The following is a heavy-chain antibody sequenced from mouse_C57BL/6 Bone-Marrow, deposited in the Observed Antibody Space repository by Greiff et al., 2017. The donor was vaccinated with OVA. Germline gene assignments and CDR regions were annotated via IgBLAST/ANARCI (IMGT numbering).Heavy chain of an antibody. J-gene: IGHJ1*03. CDR1: GYTFTSYW. V-gene: IGHV1-50*01. Sequence: QVQLQQPGAELVKPGASVKLSCKASGYTFTSYWMQWVKQRPGQGLEWIGEIDPSDSYTNYNQKFKGKATLTVETSSSTAYMQLSSLTSEDSAVYYCARGSVVARYFDVWGTGTTVTVSS. CDR2: IDPSDSYT. CDR3: ARGSVVARYFDV. D-gene: IGHD1-1*01.